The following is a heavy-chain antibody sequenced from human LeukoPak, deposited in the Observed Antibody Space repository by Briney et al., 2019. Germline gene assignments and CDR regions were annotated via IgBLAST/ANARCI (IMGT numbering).Heavy chain of an antibody. CDR3: ARDGGLDIPPRY. V-gene: IGHV3-21*01. CDR1: GFTFSSYS. Sequence: KAGGSLRLSCAASGFTFSSYSMNWVRQAPGKGLEWVSSISSSSSYIYYADSVKGRFTISRDNAKNSLYLQMNSLRAEDTAVYYCARDGGLDIPPRYWGQGTLVTVSS. CDR2: ISSSSSYI. D-gene: IGHD2-2*03. J-gene: IGHJ4*02.